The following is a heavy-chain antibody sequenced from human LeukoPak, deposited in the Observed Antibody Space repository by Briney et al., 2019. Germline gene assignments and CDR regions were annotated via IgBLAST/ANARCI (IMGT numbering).Heavy chain of an antibody. J-gene: IGHJ6*04. Sequence: PGGSLRLSCAASGFTFSNYGMHWVRQAPGKGLEWVAGISNDGNKKYYADSVKGRFIISRDNAKNSLYLQMNSLRAEDTAVYYCAELGITMIGGVWGKGTTVTISS. V-gene: IGHV3-30*18. D-gene: IGHD3-10*02. CDR1: GFTFSNYG. CDR3: AELGITMIGGV. CDR2: ISNDGNKK.